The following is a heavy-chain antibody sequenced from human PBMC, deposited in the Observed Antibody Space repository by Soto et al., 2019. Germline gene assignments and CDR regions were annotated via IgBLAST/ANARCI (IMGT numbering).Heavy chain of an antibody. D-gene: IGHD4-17*01. CDR2: IWYDGSNK. V-gene: IGHV3-33*01. Sequence: QVQLVESGGGVVQPGRSLRLSCAASGFTFSSYGMHWVRQAAGKGLEWVAVIWYDGSNKYYADSVKGRFTISRDNSKNTLFLQMNSLRAEDTAVYYCARGSSVTGNYYYYGLDVWGQGTTVTVSS. J-gene: IGHJ6*02. CDR3: ARGSSVTGNYYYYGLDV. CDR1: GFTFSSYG.